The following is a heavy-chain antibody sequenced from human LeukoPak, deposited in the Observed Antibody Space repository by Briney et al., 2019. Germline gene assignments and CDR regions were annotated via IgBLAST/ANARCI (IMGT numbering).Heavy chain of an antibody. J-gene: IGHJ6*02. V-gene: IGHV3-7*01. CDR3: ARDLAPSYYGMDV. Sequence: PGGSLRLTCAVSGFTFSRYWMSWVRQAPGKGLEWVANINHDGSVNYYVDSVKGRFTISRDNAKNSLYLQMNSLRAEDTAVYYCARDLAPSYYGMDVWGQGTTVTVSS. CDR1: GFTFSRYW. CDR2: INHDGSVN. D-gene: IGHD2-15*01.